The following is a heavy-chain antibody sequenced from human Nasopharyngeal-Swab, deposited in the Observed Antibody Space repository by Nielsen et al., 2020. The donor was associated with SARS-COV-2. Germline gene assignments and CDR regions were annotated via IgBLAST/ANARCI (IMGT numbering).Heavy chain of an antibody. CDR1: EYTFTTYY. D-gene: IGHD3-10*01. CDR3: ARMMYFHGYYAMDV. V-gene: IGHV1-46*01. CDR2: INPSGGGT. J-gene: IGHJ6*02. Sequence: ASVKVSCKASEYTFTTYYIHWVRQAPGQGLEWMGIINPSGGGTNYAQKFKGRATMTGDTSTGTVYMELTSLTSEDTAVYYCARMMYFHGYYAMDVWGQGTTVTVSS.